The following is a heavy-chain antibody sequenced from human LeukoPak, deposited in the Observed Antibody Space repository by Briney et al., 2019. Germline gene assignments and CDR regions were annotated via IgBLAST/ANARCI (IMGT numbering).Heavy chain of an antibody. CDR3: ARGVAAAGTGGDYFDH. CDR1: VGSISSYY. V-gene: IGHV4-4*07. J-gene: IGHJ4*01. D-gene: IGHD6-13*01. CDR2: IYTSGST. Sequence: SETLSLTCTVSVGSISSYYWSWIRQPAGKGLEWIGRIYTSGSTNYNPSLKSRVTISVDKSKNQFSLKLGSVTAADTAVYYCARGVAAAGTGGDYFDHWGHGTLVTVSS.